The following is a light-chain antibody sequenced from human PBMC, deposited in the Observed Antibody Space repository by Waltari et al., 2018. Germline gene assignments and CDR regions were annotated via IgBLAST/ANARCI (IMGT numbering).Light chain of an antibody. J-gene: IGKJ1*01. V-gene: IGKV4-1*01. CDR2: GAS. CDR1: QSVLYSSNNKNY. CDR3: QQYLTSSWT. Sequence: DIVMTQSPDSLAVSLGERPTFNCKSSQSVLYSSNNKNYLAWYQQKPGQPPKLLIYGASTRESGVPDRFSGSGSGTDFTLTISSLQAEDVAVYYCQQYLTSSWTFGQGTKVEIK.